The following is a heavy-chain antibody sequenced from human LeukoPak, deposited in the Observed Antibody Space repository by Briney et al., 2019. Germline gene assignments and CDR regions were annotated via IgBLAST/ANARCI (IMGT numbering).Heavy chain of an antibody. D-gene: IGHD5-24*01. CDR3: ARFSRRDGNNYWYFDL. CDR1: GFTFSSYW. V-gene: IGHV3-7*01. CDR2: IKQDGSEK. J-gene: IGHJ2*01. Sequence: GGSLRLSCAASGFTFSSYWMSWVRQAPGKGLEWVANIKQDGSEKYYVDSVKGRFTIPRDNAKNSLYLQMNSLRVEDTAIYYCARFSRRDGNNYWYFDLWGRGTLVTVSS.